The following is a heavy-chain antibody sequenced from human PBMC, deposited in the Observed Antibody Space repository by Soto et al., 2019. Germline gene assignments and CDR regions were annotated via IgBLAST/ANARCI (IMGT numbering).Heavy chain of an antibody. V-gene: IGHV4-31*03. D-gene: IGHD3-16*01. J-gene: IGHJ6*02. CDR1: GGSISSGGYY. Sequence: QVQLQESGPGLVKPSQTLSLTCTVSGGSISSGGYYWSWIRQHPGKGLEWIGYIYYSGSTYYNPSLKSRXXIXVXXSKNQFSLKLSSVTAADTAVYYCAREFRGAYGMDVWGQGTTVTVSS. CDR2: IYYSGST. CDR3: AREFRGAYGMDV.